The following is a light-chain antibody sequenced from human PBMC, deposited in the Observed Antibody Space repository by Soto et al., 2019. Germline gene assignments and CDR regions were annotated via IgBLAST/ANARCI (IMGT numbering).Light chain of an antibody. CDR3: QQRSNWPPWT. J-gene: IGKJ1*01. Sequence: EIVLTQSPATLSLSPGERATLSCRASQSVSSYLAWYQQKPGQAPRLLIYDASNRATGIPARFSGSGSGTDFILTISSLEPEDFAVYYCQQRSNWPPWTFGQGTTLEIK. CDR1: QSVSSY. CDR2: DAS. V-gene: IGKV3-11*01.